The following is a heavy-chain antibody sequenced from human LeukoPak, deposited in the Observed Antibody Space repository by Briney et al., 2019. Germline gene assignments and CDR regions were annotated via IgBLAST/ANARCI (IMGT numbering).Heavy chain of an antibody. J-gene: IGHJ5*02. CDR1: GYTFTSYY. Sequence: ASVKVSCKASGYTFTSYYMHWVRQAPGEGLEWTGIINPSGGSTSYAQKFQGRVTMTRDTSTSTVYMELSSLRSEDTAVYYCARAMARGVNWFDPWGQGTLVTVSS. CDR3: ARAMARGVNWFDP. CDR2: INPSGGST. V-gene: IGHV1-46*01. D-gene: IGHD3-10*01.